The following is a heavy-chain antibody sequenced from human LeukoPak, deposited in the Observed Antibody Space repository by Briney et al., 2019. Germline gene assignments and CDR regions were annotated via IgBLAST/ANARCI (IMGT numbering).Heavy chain of an antibody. Sequence: PSETLSLTCTVSGGSISSYYWRWIRQPPGKGLEWIGYIYYSGSTNYNPSLKSRVTISVDTSKNQFFLKLSSVTAADTAVYYCARRSRMTTIDAFDIWGQGTMVTVSS. D-gene: IGHD5-24*01. CDR2: IYYSGST. CDR3: ARRSRMTTIDAFDI. V-gene: IGHV4-59*08. CDR1: GGSISSYY. J-gene: IGHJ3*02.